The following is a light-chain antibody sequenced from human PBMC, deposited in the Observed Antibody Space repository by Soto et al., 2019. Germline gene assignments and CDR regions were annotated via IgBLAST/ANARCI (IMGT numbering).Light chain of an antibody. V-gene: IGKV4-1*01. CDR3: QQYYSTPWT. J-gene: IGKJ1*01. Sequence: DIVMTQSADSLAVSLGERATINCKSSQSGFSNSNNKKYLAWYQQKPGQPPKLLIHWASIRESGVPDRFSGSGSGTDFTLTINSLEAEDVAVYYCQQYYSTPWTFGQGTKVEIK. CDR1: QSGFSNSNNKKY. CDR2: WAS.